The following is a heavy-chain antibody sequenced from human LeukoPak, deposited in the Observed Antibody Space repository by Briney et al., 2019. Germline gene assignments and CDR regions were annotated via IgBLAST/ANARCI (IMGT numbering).Heavy chain of an antibody. J-gene: IGHJ4*02. CDR2: INPSGGST. D-gene: IGHD3-16*01. CDR1: GYTLTSYY. CDR3: ARDLDMITFGGVNGYFDY. Sequence: ASVKVSCKASGYTLTSYYMHWVRQAPGQGLEWMGIINPSGGSTSYAQKFQGRVTMTRDTSTSTVYMELSSLRSEDTAVYYCARDLDMITFGGVNGYFDYWGQGTLVTVSS. V-gene: IGHV1-46*01.